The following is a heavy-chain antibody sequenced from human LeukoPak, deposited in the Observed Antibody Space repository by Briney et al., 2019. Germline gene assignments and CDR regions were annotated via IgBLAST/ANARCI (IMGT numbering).Heavy chain of an antibody. D-gene: IGHD6-19*01. V-gene: IGHV3-48*04. CDR3: ARVGTSGWTSDY. Sequence: GRSLRLSCAASGFTFSSYGMRWVRQAPGKGLEWLSYISSSSRTISYADSLKGRFTVSRDNAKNLLDLQMNSLRVEDTAVYYCARVGTSGWTSDYWGQGTLVTVSS. CDR1: GFTFSSYG. J-gene: IGHJ4*02. CDR2: ISSSSRTI.